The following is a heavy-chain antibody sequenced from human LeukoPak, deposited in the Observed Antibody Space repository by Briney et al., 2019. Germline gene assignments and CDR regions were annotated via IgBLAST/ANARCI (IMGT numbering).Heavy chain of an antibody. D-gene: IGHD2-21*01. V-gene: IGHV1-46*01. CDR1: GYTFTNYY. CDR2: INPSGGST. CDR3: ARDESISILWW. Sequence: ASVKVSCKASGYTFTNYYMHWVRQAPGQGLEWMGIINPSGGSTNYAQKFQGRVTMTRDTSTSTVYMELSSLRSEDTAVYYCARDESISILWWWGQGTLVTASS. J-gene: IGHJ1*01.